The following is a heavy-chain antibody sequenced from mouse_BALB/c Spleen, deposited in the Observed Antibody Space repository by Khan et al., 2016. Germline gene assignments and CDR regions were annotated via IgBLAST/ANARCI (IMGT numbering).Heavy chain of an antibody. CDR3: ARRRQLDHYYAMDY. V-gene: IGHV9-1*02. Sequence: QIQLVQSGPELKKPGETVKISCKASGYYFTNYGMNWVKQAPGKDLKWMGWINTYSGESTYADDFKGRFAFSLETSVSIAYLQINNLKNEDKSTYFIARRRQLDHYYAMDYWGQGTAVTVFS. CDR1: GYYFTNYG. CDR2: INTYSGES. D-gene: IGHD6-1*01. J-gene: IGHJ4*01.